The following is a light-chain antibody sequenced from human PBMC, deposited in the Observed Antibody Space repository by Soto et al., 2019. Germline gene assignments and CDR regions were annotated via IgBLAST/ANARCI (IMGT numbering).Light chain of an antibody. CDR2: RNN. CDR3: AAWDDSLKGVI. V-gene: IGLV1-44*01. J-gene: IGLJ2*01. Sequence: QPVLTQPPSASGTPGQRVTISCSGSTSNIGSNSVNWYQQVPGTAPKLLIYRNNQRPSGVPDRFSGSKSGTSVSLAISGLQSEDEAHYYCAAWDDSLKGVIFGGGTKLTVL. CDR1: TSNIGSNS.